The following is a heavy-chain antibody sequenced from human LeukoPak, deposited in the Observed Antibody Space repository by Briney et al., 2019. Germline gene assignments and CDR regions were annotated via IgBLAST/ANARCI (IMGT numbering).Heavy chain of an antibody. CDR2: IYYSGST. V-gene: IGHV4-39*07. Sequence: SETLSLTCIVSGGSISSSSYYWGWIRQPPGKGLEWIGSIYYSGSTYYNPSLKSRVTISVDTSKNQFSLKLSSVTAADTAVYYCARITWIREWFDPWGQGTLVTVSS. J-gene: IGHJ5*02. CDR3: ARITWIREWFDP. D-gene: IGHD5-18*01. CDR1: GGSISSSSYY.